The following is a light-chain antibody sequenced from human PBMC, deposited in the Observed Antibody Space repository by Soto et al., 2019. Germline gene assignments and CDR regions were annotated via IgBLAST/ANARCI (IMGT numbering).Light chain of an antibody. CDR3: QQYNSYRA. V-gene: IGKV1-5*03. CDR2: KAS. CDR1: ESIDSW. Sequence: DIQMTQSPSTLSASVGDRVTITCRASESIDSWLAWHQQKPGRAPKLLTAKASSLESGVPSRFSGSGFGTEFTLTISSLQPDDFATYYCQQYNSYRALGQGTKVEI. J-gene: IGKJ1*01.